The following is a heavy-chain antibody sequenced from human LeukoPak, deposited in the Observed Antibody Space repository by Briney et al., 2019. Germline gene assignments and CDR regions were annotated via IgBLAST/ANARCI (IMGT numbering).Heavy chain of an antibody. D-gene: IGHD4-17*01. V-gene: IGHV3-30*03. CDR1: GFTFSSYG. J-gene: IGHJ3*02. CDR2: ISYDGSNK. Sequence: PGRSLRLSCAASGFTFSSYGMHWVRQAPGKGLEWVAVISYDGSNKYYADSVKGRFTISRDNSKNTLYLQMNSLRAEDTAVYYCARDRSKMTTVTWFDAFDIWGQGTMVTVSS. CDR3: ARDRSKMTTVTWFDAFDI.